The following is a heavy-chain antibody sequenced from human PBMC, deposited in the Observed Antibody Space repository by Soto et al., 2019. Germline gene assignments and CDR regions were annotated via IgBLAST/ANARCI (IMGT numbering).Heavy chain of an antibody. Sequence: TGGSLRLSCAASGFTFSSYSMNWVRQAPGKGLEWVSYISSSSSTIYYADSVKGRFTISRDNAKNSLYLQMNSLRAEDTAVFYCARAPAMAPFRYYYMDVWGKGTTVTVSS. J-gene: IGHJ6*03. V-gene: IGHV3-48*01. CDR2: ISSSSSTI. CDR1: GFTFSSYS. D-gene: IGHD5-18*01. CDR3: ARAPAMAPFRYYYMDV.